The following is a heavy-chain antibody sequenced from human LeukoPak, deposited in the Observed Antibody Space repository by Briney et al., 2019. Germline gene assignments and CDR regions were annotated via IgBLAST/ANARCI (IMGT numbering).Heavy chain of an antibody. J-gene: IGHJ4*02. CDR2: ISSSSSYI. V-gene: IGHV3-21*04. D-gene: IGHD6-13*01. CDR1: GFTFSSYS. Sequence: GGSLRLSCAASGFTFSSYSMNWVRQAPGKGLEWVSSISSSSSYIYYADSVKGRFTISRDNAKNSLYLQMNSLRAEDTAIYYCAKASRDIPAAGPSGYYFDYWGQGTLVTVSS. CDR3: AKASRDIPAAGPSGYYFDY.